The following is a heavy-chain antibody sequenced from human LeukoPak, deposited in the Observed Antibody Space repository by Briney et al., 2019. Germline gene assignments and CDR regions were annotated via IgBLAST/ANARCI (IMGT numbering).Heavy chain of an antibody. D-gene: IGHD3-10*01. CDR2: LSYDGVNA. CDR3: ARGGRRDGTVSTYYFYAMDV. V-gene: IGHV3-30*04. J-gene: IGHJ6*02. CDR1: GFSFSDNV. Sequence: GGSLRLSCVVSGFSFSDNVFHWVRQAPGKGLEWVTCLSYDGVNAFYADSVKGRFTISRDTAGGTVSLQMDNLRVEDTAVYYCARGGRRDGTVSTYYFYAMDVWGQGTAVTVSS.